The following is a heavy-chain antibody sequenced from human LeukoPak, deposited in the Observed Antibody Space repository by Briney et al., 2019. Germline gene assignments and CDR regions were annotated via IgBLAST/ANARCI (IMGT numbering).Heavy chain of an antibody. V-gene: IGHV3-30-3*01. D-gene: IGHD2-21*01. Sequence: GGSLRLSCAASGFTFSGYDMNWVRQAPGKGLEWVAVISNDGSDKNYADSVKGQFTISRDNSKNTLYLQMNSLRPEDTAVYYCARSIGTRGFDYWGQGTLVTVSS. CDR2: ISNDGSDK. CDR3: ARSIGTRGFDY. CDR1: GFTFSGYD. J-gene: IGHJ4*02.